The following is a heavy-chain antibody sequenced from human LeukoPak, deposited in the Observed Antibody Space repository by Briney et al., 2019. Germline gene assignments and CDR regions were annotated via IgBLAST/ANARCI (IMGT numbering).Heavy chain of an antibody. V-gene: IGHV3-7*03. CDR2: INHNGNVN. CDR3: ARGGGLDV. D-gene: IGHD3-16*01. J-gene: IGHJ6*02. Sequence: GGSLRLSCAASGFTFSSYWMNWARQAPGKGLEWVASINHNGNVNYYVDSVKGRFTISRDNGKNSLYLQMSNLRAEDTAVYFCARGGGLDVWGQGATVTVSS. CDR1: GFTFSSYW.